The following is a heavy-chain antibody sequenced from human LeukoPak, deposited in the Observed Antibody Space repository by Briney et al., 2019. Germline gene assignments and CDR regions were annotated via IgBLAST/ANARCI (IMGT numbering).Heavy chain of an antibody. Sequence: ASVKVSCKASGYTFTGYYMHWVRQAPGQGLEWMGWINPNSGGTNYAQKFQGRVTMTRDTSISKAYMELSRLRSDDTAVYYCARDHVTIFGVEYGMDVWGQGTTVTVSS. D-gene: IGHD3-3*01. J-gene: IGHJ6*02. CDR3: ARDHVTIFGVEYGMDV. CDR1: GYTFTGYY. CDR2: INPNSGGT. V-gene: IGHV1-2*02.